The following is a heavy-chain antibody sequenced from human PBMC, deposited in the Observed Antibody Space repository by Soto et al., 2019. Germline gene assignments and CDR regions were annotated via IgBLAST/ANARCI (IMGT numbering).Heavy chain of an antibody. CDR3: ARVLGYNSSWWRHTAFDI. V-gene: IGHV1-18*01. CDR1: GYTFTNYG. J-gene: IGHJ3*02. Sequence: ASVVSCKTSGYTFTNYGISWVRQAPGQGLEWMGWISAHTGNTNYAQKFQGRVTMTTDTSTSTAYMGLRSLRSDDTAVYYCARVLGYNSSWWRHTAFDIWGQGTMVTVSS. CDR2: ISAHTGNT. D-gene: IGHD6-13*01.